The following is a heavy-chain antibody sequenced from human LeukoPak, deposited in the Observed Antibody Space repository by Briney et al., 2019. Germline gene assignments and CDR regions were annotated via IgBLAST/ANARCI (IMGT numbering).Heavy chain of an antibody. V-gene: IGHV6-1*01. Sequence: SQTLSLTCAISGDSVSSNSAAWNWIRQSPSRGLEWLGGTYYRSKWYNDYAVSVKSRITINPDTSKNQFSLQLNSVTPEDTAVYYCARDKGYCSGGSCLYYYYGMDVWGQGTTVTVSS. CDR2: TYYRSKWYN. J-gene: IGHJ6*02. D-gene: IGHD2-15*01. CDR3: ARDKGYCSGGSCLYYYYGMDV. CDR1: GDSVSSNSAA.